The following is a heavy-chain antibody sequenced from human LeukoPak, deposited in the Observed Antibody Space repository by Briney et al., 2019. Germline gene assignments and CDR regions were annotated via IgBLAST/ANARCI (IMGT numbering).Heavy chain of an antibody. CDR1: GFTFSSSW. V-gene: IGHV3-7*01. Sequence: PGGSLRLSCAASGFTFSSSWMTWVRQAPGKGLEWVASIREDGSEKTSVDSVKGRFTISRDNSKNTLYLQMNSLRAEDTAVYYCAKDPRRYSRTGGYFDYWGQGTLVTVSS. CDR2: IREDGSEK. D-gene: IGHD6-13*01. CDR3: AKDPRRYSRTGGYFDY. J-gene: IGHJ4*02.